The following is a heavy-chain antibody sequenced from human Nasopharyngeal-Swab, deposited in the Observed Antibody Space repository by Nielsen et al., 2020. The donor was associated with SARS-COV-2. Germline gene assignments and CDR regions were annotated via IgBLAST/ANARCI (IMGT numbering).Heavy chain of an antibody. V-gene: IGHV3-23*01. J-gene: IGHJ4*02. Sequence: GESLKISCAASGFTFSSYAMSWVRQAPGKGLEWVSAISGSGRSTYYADSVKGRFTISRDNSKNTLYLQMNSLRAEDTAVYYCARGNSYGFYYFDYWGQGTLVTVSS. CDR3: ARGNSYGFYYFDY. D-gene: IGHD5-18*01. CDR2: ISGSGRST. CDR1: GFTFSSYA.